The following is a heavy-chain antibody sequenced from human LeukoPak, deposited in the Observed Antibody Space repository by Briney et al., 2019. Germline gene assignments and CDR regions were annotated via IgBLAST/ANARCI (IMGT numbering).Heavy chain of an antibody. V-gene: IGHV1-18*01. CDR2: ISAYNGNT. CDR3: ARERASYYDILTGYPRAFDI. D-gene: IGHD3-9*01. Sequence: ASVKVSCKASGYTFTSYGISWVRQAPGQGLEWMGWISAYNGNTNYAQKLQGRVTMITDTSTSTAYMELRSLRSDGTAEYYCARERASYYDILTGYPRAFDIWGQGTMVTVSS. CDR1: GYTFTSYG. J-gene: IGHJ3*02.